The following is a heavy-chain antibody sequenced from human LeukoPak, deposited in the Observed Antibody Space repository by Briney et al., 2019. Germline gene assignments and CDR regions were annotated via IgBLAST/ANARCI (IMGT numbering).Heavy chain of an antibody. Sequence: KPSETLSLTCTVSGGSISSSSYYWGWIRQPPGKGLEWIGSIYYSGSTYYNPSLKSRVTISVDTSKYQFSLKLSSVTAADTAVYYCARHLSEGWELSNYFDYWGQGTLVTVSS. J-gene: IGHJ4*02. V-gene: IGHV4-39*01. CDR1: GGSISSSSYY. D-gene: IGHD1-26*01. CDR2: IYYSGST. CDR3: ARHLSEGWELSNYFDY.